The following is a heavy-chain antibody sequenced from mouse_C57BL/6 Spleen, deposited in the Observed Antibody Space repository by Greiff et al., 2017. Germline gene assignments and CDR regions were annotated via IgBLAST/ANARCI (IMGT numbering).Heavy chain of an antibody. CDR3: ARGYYSKGYFDV. CDR2: IDPNSGGT. CDR1: GYTFTSYW. J-gene: IGHJ1*03. V-gene: IGHV1-72*01. Sequence: VQLQQPGAELVKPGASVKLSCKASGYTFTSYWMHWVKQRPGRGLGWIGRIDPNSGGTKYKEKFKSKATLTVDKPSSTASMQLSSLTAEDSAVYFCARGYYSKGYFDVWGTGTTVTVSS. D-gene: IGHD2-5*01.